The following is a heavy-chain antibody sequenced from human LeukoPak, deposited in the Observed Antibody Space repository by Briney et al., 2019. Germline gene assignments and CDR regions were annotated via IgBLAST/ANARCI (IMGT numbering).Heavy chain of an antibody. CDR1: GFTFSSYW. CDR2: IKQGGSEK. J-gene: IGHJ4*02. CDR3: AREGLLWFGELWQNDY. V-gene: IGHV3-7*01. Sequence: PGGSLRLSCAASGFTFSSYWMSWVRQAPGKGLEWVANIKQGGSEKYYVDSVKGRFTISRDNAKNSLYLQMNSLRAEDTAVYYCAREGLLWFGELWQNDYWGQGTLVTVSS. D-gene: IGHD3-10*01.